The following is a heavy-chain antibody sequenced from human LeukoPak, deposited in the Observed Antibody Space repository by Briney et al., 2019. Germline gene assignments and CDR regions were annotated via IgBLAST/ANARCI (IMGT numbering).Heavy chain of an antibody. CDR1: GFTFSSYA. Sequence: GGSLRLSCAASGFTFSSYAMHWVRQAPGKGLEWVAVISYDGSNKYYADSVKGRFTISRDNSKNTLYLQMNSLRAEDTAVYYCARARFCSSTSCPDAFDIWGQGTMVTVSS. V-gene: IGHV3-30-3*01. CDR2: ISYDGSNK. D-gene: IGHD2-2*01. CDR3: ARARFCSSTSCPDAFDI. J-gene: IGHJ3*02.